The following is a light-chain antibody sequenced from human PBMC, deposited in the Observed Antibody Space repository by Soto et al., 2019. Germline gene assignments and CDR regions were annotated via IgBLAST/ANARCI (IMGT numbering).Light chain of an antibody. CDR2: AAS. CDR3: QQSYSTSWYT. J-gene: IGKJ2*01. CDR1: QSISSY. Sequence: DIQMTQSPSSLSASVGDRVTITCRASQSISSYLNWYQQKPGKAPKRLIYAASSLQSGVPSRFSGSGSGTDFTLTIRSLQPEDFATYYLQQSYSTSWYTLGQGTKLEI. V-gene: IGKV1-39*01.